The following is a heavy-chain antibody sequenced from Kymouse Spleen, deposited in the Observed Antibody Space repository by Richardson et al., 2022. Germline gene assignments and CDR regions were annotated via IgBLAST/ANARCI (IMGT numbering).Heavy chain of an antibody. Sequence: QVQLVESGGGVVQPGRSLRLSCAASGFTFSSYGMHWVRQAPGKGLEWVAVISYDGSNKYYADSVKGRFTISRDNSKNTLYLQMNSLRAEDTAVYYCAKDRSWVGGSYFDYFDYWGQGTLVTVSS. CDR2: ISYDGSNK. CDR1: GFTFSSYG. J-gene: IGHJ4*02. V-gene: IGHV3-30*18. CDR3: AKDRSWVGGSYFDYFDY. D-gene: IGHD1-26*01.